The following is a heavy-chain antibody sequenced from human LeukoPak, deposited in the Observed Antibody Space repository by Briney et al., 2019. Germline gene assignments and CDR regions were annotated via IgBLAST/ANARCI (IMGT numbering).Heavy chain of an antibody. CDR1: GGTFSSYA. Sequence: SVKVSFKASGGTFSSYAISWVRQGPRQGLEWMGGIIPIFGTANYAQKFQGRVTITADKSTSTAYMELSSLRSEDTAVYYCARADPMTPGAFDIWGQGTMVTVSS. V-gene: IGHV1-69*06. CDR2: IIPIFGTA. J-gene: IGHJ3*02. CDR3: ARADPMTPGAFDI. D-gene: IGHD3-22*01.